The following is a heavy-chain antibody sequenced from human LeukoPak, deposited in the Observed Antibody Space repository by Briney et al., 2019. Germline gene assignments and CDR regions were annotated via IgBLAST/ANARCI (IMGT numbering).Heavy chain of an antibody. J-gene: IGHJ5*02. CDR3: AKDAIAVALGWLDP. Sequence: GGSLRLSCAASGIPLRSYTVSWVRQAPGKGLEWVSAISGSGDRTYYADSVKGRFTISRDNSKNTLYLQMNSLRDEDTAIYYCAKDAIAVALGWLDPWGQGTLGTVPS. CDR1: GIPLRSYT. CDR2: ISGSGDRT. D-gene: IGHD6-19*01. V-gene: IGHV3-23*01.